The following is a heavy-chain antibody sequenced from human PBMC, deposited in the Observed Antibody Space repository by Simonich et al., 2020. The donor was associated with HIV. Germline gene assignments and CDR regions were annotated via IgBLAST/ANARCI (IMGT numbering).Heavy chain of an antibody. J-gene: IGHJ4*02. CDR2: IYHRGST. D-gene: IGHD6-13*01. V-gene: IGHV4-38-2*01. CDR1: GYFISSGYY. Sequence: QVQLQESGPGLVKPSETLSLTCAVSGYFISSGYYWGWIRQPPGKGLEWIGSIYHRGSTYYTPSLKSRVTISVDMSKNQFSLKLSSVTAADTAVYYCARALGHYSTTWYWDYWGQGTLVTVSS. CDR3: ARALGHYSTTWYWDY.